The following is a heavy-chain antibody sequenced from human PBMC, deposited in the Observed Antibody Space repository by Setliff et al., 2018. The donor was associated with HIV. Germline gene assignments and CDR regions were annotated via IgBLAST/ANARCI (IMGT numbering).Heavy chain of an antibody. CDR2: VYYSGST. D-gene: IGHD1-1*01. V-gene: IGHV4-39*01. Sequence: PSETLSLTCAVYGESVSGYYWGWIRQPPGKGLEWIGSVYYSGSTYYNPSLKSRLTISVDTSTNKFSLKLSSVTAADTAVYYCARLRGLNLEPFDYWGQGTLVTVSS. CDR1: GESVSGYY. J-gene: IGHJ4*02. CDR3: ARLRGLNLEPFDY.